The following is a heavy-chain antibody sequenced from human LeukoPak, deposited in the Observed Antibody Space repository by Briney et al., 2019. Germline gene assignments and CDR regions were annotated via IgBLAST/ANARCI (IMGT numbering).Heavy chain of an antibody. CDR2: ISASGTNT. V-gene: IGHV3-23*01. CDR3: ANWPEGAVASFDY. D-gene: IGHD3-16*01. J-gene: IGHJ4*01. CDR1: GFAFNSYD. Sequence: GGSLRLSCAASGFAFNSYDMTWVRQAPVKGLEWVSAISASGTNTYYSDSVKGRFTVSRDNSKNTLYLEMSSLRGDDTAIYYCANWPEGAVASFDYWGHGTLVTVSS.